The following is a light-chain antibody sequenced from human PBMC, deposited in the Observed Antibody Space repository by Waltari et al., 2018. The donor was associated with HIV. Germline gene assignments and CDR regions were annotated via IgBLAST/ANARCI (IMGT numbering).Light chain of an antibody. CDR1: SRDISPYDF. CDR2: DVT. CDR3: SSYTTSNTVV. V-gene: IGLV2-14*03. Sequence: QSALTQPASVSGSPGQSITISCSGTSRDISPYDFVSWYQKHPAKAPKLLIYDVTARPSGVSRRFSGSKSGSTASLTITSIQADDEADYYCSSYTTSNTVVFGPGTKLSVL. J-gene: IGLJ2*01.